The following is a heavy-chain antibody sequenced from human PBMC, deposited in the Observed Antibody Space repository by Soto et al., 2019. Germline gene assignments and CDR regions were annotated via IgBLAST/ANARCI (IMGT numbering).Heavy chain of an antibody. CDR3: ARESLPSSFYYYDIDV. CDR2: ISAYNGNT. CDR1: GYTFTSYG. D-gene: IGHD2-2*01. V-gene: IGHV1-18*01. Sequence: QVQLVQSGAEVKKPGASVKVSCKASGYTFTSYGITWVRQAPGQGLEWMGWISAYNGNTHYAQMFQGRVTITTYTSTSTAYMELRSLRSDDTAVYFCARESLPSSFYYYDIDVWGQGTTVTVSS. J-gene: IGHJ6*01.